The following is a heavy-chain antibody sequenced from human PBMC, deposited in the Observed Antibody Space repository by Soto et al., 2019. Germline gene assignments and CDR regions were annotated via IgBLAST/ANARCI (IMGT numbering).Heavy chain of an antibody. CDR1: GFTFSSYS. CDR2: ISSSSSTI. J-gene: IGHJ4*02. V-gene: IGHV3-48*01. Sequence: EVQLVESGGGLVQPGGSLRLSCAASGFTFSSYSMNWVRQAPGKGLEWVSYISSSSSTIYYADSVKGRFTISRDNAKNSLYLQMNSLRAEDTAVYYCARVSRCSGGSCQYKKLLALGYWGQGTLVTVSS. D-gene: IGHD2-15*01. CDR3: ARVSRCSGGSCQYKKLLALGY.